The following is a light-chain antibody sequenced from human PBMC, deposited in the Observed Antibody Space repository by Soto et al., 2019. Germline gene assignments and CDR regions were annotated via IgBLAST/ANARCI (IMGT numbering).Light chain of an antibody. Sequence: DIVMTQSPDSLAVSLGERATINCKSSQSVLYSSNNNNYLAWYQQKPGQPPKLLIYWASTRESGVPDRFCGSGSRTDFTLTISSLQAEDAAVSCCQHYYSTPPTFGQGTKVDIK. V-gene: IGKV4-1*01. J-gene: IGKJ1*01. CDR3: QHYYSTPPT. CDR2: WAS. CDR1: QSVLYSSNNNNY.